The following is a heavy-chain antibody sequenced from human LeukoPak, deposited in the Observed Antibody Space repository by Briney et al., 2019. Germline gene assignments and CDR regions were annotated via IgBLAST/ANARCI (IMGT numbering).Heavy chain of an antibody. V-gene: IGHV3-7*01. D-gene: IGHD3-3*01. J-gene: IGHJ4*02. CDR3: ARDPPEYDFWSGYYPY. CDR2: IKQDGSEK. CDR1: GFTFSSYR. Sequence: GGSLRLSCAASGFTFSSYRMSWVRQAPGKGLEWVANIKQDGSEKYDVDAVKGRFTISRDNAKNSLYLQMNSLRAEDTAVYYCARDPPEYDFWSGYYPYWGQGTLVTVSS.